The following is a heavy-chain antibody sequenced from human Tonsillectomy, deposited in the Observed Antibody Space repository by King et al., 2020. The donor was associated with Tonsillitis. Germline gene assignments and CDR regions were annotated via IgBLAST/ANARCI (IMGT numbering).Heavy chain of an antibody. CDR3: AKSGVSYSNSWYFDY. CDR1: GFTFRTYG. V-gene: IGHV3-30*18. Sequence: QVQLVESGGGVVQPGRSLTLSCAASGFTFRTYGIYWVRQAPGRGLEWVAIISYDGSNKYYADSVKGRFTISRDNSKNTLFLLMNSLGTEDTAVYFCAKSGVSYSNSWYFDYWGHGTLVTVSS. D-gene: IGHD6-13*01. J-gene: IGHJ4*01. CDR2: ISYDGSNK.